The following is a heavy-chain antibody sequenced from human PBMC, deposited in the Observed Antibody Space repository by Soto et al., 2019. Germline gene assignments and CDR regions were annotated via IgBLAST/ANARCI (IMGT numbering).Heavy chain of an antibody. J-gene: IGHJ6*02. V-gene: IGHV6-1*01. CDR1: GDSVSSNSAA. CDR2: TFYRSKWYT. CDR3: ARGNQPLRLYVMDV. D-gene: IGHD6-25*01. Sequence: KQSQTLSLTCAISGDSVSSNSAAWNWIRQSPSRGLEWLGRTFYRSKWYTDYALSVKSRITINPDTSKNQFSLQLNSVTPEDTAVYYCARGNQPLRLYVMDVWGQGTTVTVSS.